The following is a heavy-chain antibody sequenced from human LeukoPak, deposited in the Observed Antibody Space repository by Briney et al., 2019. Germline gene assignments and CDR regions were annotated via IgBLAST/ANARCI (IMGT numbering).Heavy chain of an antibody. CDR3: ARWGLLGQQIDY. CDR2: ISSNGGST. V-gene: IGHV3-64*01. Sequence: TGGSLRLSCAASGFTFSSYAMHWVRQAPGKGLEYVSAISSNGGSTYYANSVKGRFTISRDNSKNTLYLHMGSLRAEDMAVYYCARWGLLGQQIDYWGQGTLVTVSS. CDR1: GFTFSSYA. D-gene: IGHD1-26*01. J-gene: IGHJ4*02.